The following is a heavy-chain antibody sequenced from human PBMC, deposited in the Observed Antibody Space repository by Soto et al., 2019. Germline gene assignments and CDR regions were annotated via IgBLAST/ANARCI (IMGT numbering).Heavy chain of an antibody. D-gene: IGHD6-19*01. CDR2: ISGSGGST. V-gene: IGHV3-23*01. CDR1: GFTFSNYA. CDR3: ARRSSGWYFDY. Sequence: EVQLLESGGGLVQPGGSLRLSCAAPGFTFSNYAMNWVRQAPGKGLEWVSVISGSGGSTYYADSVKGRFTISRDNSKNTLYLQMNSLRGEPTAVYYCARRSSGWYFDYWGQGTLVTVSS. J-gene: IGHJ4*02.